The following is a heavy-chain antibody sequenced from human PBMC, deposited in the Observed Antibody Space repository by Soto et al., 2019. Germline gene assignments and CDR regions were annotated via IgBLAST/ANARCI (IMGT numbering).Heavy chain of an antibody. D-gene: IGHD4-17*01. CDR3: ARGHYGDSLFDY. CDR1: GGSISSGCYY. Sequence: TLSLTCTVSGGSISSGCYYWSWIRQHPGKGLEWIGYIYYSGSTYYNPSLKSRVTISVDTSKNQFSLKLSSVTAADTAVYYCARGHYGDSLFDYWGQGTLVTVSS. J-gene: IGHJ4*02. V-gene: IGHV4-31*03. CDR2: IYYSGST.